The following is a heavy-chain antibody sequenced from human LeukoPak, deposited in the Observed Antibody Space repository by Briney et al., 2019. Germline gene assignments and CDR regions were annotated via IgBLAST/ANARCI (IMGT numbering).Heavy chain of an antibody. V-gene: IGHV4-34*01. CDR3: ARGHYCSSTSCYPLDY. CDR1: GGSFSGYY. J-gene: IGHJ4*02. D-gene: IGHD2-2*01. CDR2: INHSGST. Sequence: SETLSLTCAVYGGSFSGYYWSWIRQTPGKGLEWIGEINHSGSTNYNPSLKSRVTISVDTSKNQFSLKLSSVTAADTAVYYCARGHYCSSTSCYPLDYWGQGTLVTVSS.